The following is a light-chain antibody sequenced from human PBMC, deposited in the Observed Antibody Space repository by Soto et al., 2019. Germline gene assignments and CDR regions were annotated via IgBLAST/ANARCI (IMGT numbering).Light chain of an antibody. CDR3: SSYTSSSIVA. V-gene: IGLV2-14*01. CDR2: DVS. Sequence: QSALTQPASVSGSPGQSITISCTGTSRDVGGYNYVSWYQQHPGKAPKLMIYDVSNRPSGVSNRFSGSKSGNTASLTISGLQAEDEADYYCSSYTSSSIVAFGGGTKLTVL. J-gene: IGLJ2*01. CDR1: SRDVGGYNY.